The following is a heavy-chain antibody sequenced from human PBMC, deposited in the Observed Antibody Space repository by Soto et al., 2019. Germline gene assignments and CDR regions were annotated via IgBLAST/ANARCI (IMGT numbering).Heavy chain of an antibody. CDR3: ASFPYDSSDYPPDY. Sequence: QVQLQQWGAGLLKPSETLSLTCAVYGGSFSGYYWSWIRQPPGKGLEWIGEINHSGSTNYNPSLKSRVTISVDTSKNQVSLKLSSVTAADTAVYYCASFPYDSSDYPPDYWGQGTLVTVSS. V-gene: IGHV4-34*01. D-gene: IGHD3-22*01. J-gene: IGHJ4*02. CDR2: INHSGST. CDR1: GGSFSGYY.